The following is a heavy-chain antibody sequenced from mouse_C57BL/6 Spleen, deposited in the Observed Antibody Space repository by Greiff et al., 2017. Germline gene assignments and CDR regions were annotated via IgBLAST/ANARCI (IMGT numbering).Heavy chain of an antibody. CDR1: GYTFTDYY. J-gene: IGHJ4*01. Sequence: VQLQQSGPVLVKPGASVKMSCKASGYTFTDYYMNWVKQSHGKSLEWIGVINPYNGGTSYNQKFKGKATLTVDKSSSTAYMELNSLTSEDSAVYYCARRDYYDYAMDYWGQGTSVTVSS. D-gene: IGHD2-1*01. CDR2: INPYNGGT. CDR3: ARRDYYDYAMDY. V-gene: IGHV1-19*01.